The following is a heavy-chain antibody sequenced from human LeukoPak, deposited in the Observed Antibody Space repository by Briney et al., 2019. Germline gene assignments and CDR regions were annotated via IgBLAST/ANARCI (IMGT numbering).Heavy chain of an antibody. Sequence: LTGGSLRLSCAASGFTFSSYAMHWVRQAPVKGLEYVSAISSNGGSTYYANSVKGRFTISRDNSKNTLYLQMGSLRAEDMAVYYCARSISGLPREYFDYWGQGTLVTVSS. CDR3: ARSISGLPREYFDY. V-gene: IGHV3-64*01. CDR2: ISSNGGST. CDR1: GFTFSSYA. J-gene: IGHJ4*02. D-gene: IGHD1-20*01.